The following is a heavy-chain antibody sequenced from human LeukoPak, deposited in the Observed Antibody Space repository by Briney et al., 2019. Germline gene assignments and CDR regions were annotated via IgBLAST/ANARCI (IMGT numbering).Heavy chain of an antibody. D-gene: IGHD3-10*01. CDR2: IRYDGSNK. Sequence: GGSLRLSCAASGFTFSSYGMHWVRQAPGKGLEWVAFIRYDGSNKYYADSVKGRFTISRDNSKNTLYLQMNSLRAEDTAVYYCAKDPGLLWGSQSPDMDVWGKGTTVTISS. V-gene: IGHV3-30*02. J-gene: IGHJ6*03. CDR3: AKDPGLLWGSQSPDMDV. CDR1: GFTFSSYG.